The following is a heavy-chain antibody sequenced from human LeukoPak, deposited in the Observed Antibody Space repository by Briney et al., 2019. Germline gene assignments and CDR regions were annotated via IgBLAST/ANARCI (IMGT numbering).Heavy chain of an antibody. CDR3: ARVSPSGSYYGRYDY. CDR1: GYTFTSYY. J-gene: IGHJ4*02. D-gene: IGHD1-26*01. V-gene: IGHV1-46*01. CDR2: INPSGGST. Sequence: GASVKVSCKASGYTFTSYYMHWVRQAPGQGLEWMGIINPSGGSTSYAQKFQGRVTMTRDTCTSTVYMELSSLRSEDTTVYYCARVSPSGSYYGRYDYWGQGTLVTVSS.